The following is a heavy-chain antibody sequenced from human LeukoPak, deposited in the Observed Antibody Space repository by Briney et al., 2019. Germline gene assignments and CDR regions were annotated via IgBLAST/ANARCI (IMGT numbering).Heavy chain of an antibody. Sequence: PGGSLRLSCPASGFSFSVYWMHWVRQVPGEGLVWVSFINGDGTSTSNAGSVKGRFTISRDNAKNTLYLQMDSLRAEDTAVYYCARGVRYGMDVWGQGTTVTVS. CDR3: ARGVRYGMDV. J-gene: IGHJ6*02. CDR1: GFSFSVYW. V-gene: IGHV3-74*01. CDR2: INGDGTST.